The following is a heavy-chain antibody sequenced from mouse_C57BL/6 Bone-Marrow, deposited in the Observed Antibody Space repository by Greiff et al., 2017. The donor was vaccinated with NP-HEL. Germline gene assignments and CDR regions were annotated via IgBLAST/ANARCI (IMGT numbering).Heavy chain of an antibody. D-gene: IGHD4-1*01. Sequence: EVKLMESGGGLVKPGGSLKLSCAASGFTFSDYGMHWVRQAPEKGLEWVAYISSGSSTIYYADTVKGRFTLSRDNAKNTLFLQMTSLRSEDTAMYYCAREGNWALYYYAMDYWGQGTSVTVSS. CDR1: GFTFSDYG. CDR3: AREGNWALYYYAMDY. V-gene: IGHV5-17*01. CDR2: ISSGSSTI. J-gene: IGHJ4*01.